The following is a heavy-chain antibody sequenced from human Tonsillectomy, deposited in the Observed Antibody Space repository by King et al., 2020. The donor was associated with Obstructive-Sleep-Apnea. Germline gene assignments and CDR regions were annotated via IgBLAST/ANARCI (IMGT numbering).Heavy chain of an antibody. CDR2: ISYDGSNK. CDR1: GFTFSSYG. CDR3: AKDRQWLALDY. J-gene: IGHJ4*02. V-gene: IGHV3-30*18. Sequence: VQLVESGGGVVQPGRSLRLSCAASGFTFSSYGMHWVRQAPGKGLEWVAVISYDGSNKYYADSVKGRFTISRDNSKNTLYLQMNSLRAEDTAVYYCAKDRQWLALDYWGQGTLVTVSS. D-gene: IGHD6-19*01.